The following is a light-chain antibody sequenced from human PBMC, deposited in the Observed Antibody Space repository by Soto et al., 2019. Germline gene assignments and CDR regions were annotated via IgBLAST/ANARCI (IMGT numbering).Light chain of an antibody. V-gene: IGLV2-8*01. CDR2: EVS. J-gene: IGLJ3*02. CDR1: SSDVGGYND. CDR3: SSYAGSNNVV. Sequence: QSALTQPPSASGSPGQSVTISCTGTSSDVGGYNDVSWYQQHPGKAPKLMIYEVSKRTSGVPDRFSGSNSGNTASLTVSGLHAEDEADDYCSSYAGSNNVVFGGGTKLTVL.